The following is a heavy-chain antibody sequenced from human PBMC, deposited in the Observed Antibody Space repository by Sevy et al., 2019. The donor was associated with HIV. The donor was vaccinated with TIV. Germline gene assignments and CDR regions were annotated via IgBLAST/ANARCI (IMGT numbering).Heavy chain of an antibody. CDR1: GYTLTKLS. V-gene: IGHV1-24*01. J-gene: IGHJ4*02. Sequence: ASVKVSCKVSGYTLTKLSMHWVRQAPGQGLEWMGGFDPEDGETIYAPKFQGRVTMTEDTSTDTAYMELSSLRSDDTALYYCTTMEFYFYTHAYLNGDYWGQGTTVPVSS. CDR3: TTMEFYFYTHAYLNGDY. CDR2: FDPEDGET. D-gene: IGHD3-16*01.